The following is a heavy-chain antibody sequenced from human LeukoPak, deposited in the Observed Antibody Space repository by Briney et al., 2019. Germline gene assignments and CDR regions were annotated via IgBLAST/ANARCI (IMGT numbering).Heavy chain of an antibody. CDR2: ISGSGGST. D-gene: IGHD5-18*01. V-gene: IGHV3-23*01. CDR1: GFTFSSYA. Sequence: GASLRLSCAASGFTFSSYAMSWVRQGPGKGLEWVSAISGSGGSTYYADSVKGRFTISRDNSKNTLYLQMNSLRAEDTAVYYCAKDLTSIQLWLEGINYYYGMDVWGQGTTVTVSS. CDR3: AKDLTSIQLWLEGINYYYGMDV. J-gene: IGHJ6*02.